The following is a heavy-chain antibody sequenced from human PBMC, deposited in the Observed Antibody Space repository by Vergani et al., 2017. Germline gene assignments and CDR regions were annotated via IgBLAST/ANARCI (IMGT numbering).Heavy chain of an antibody. CDR2: IYTSGST. V-gene: IGHV4-61*02. D-gene: IGHD4-17*01. CDR1: GGSISSGSYY. Sequence: QVQLQESGPGLVKPSQTLSLTCTVSGGSISSGSYYWSWIRQPAGKGLEWIGRIYTSGSTNYNPSLKSRVTISVDTSKNRFSLKLSDVTAADTAVYYCARATVDAFDIWGQGTMVTVSS. CDR3: ARATVDAFDI. J-gene: IGHJ3*02.